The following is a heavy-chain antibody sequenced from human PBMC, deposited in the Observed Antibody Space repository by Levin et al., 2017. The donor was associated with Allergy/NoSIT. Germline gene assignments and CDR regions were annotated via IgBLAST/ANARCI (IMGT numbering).Heavy chain of an antibody. V-gene: IGHV3-15*01. CDR3: IRESTSHYESSAYSFDY. CDR1: GFTFSYAW. D-gene: IGHD3-22*01. CDR2: IKSESDGGTA. Sequence: GGSLRLSCAASGFTFSYAWMTWVRQAPGKGLEWVGRIKSESDGGTADYSAPVKGRFSISRDDSKNTLFLQMNSLKTEDTAVYYCIRESTSHYESSAYSFDYWGQGTLVTVSS. J-gene: IGHJ4*02.